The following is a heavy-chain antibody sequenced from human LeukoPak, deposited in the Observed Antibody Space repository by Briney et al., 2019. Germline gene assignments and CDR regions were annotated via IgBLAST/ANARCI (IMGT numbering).Heavy chain of an antibody. D-gene: IGHD2-15*01. CDR2: IYPGDSDT. CDR1: GYSFTGYW. CDR3: ARMDCSGGSCYGTIDY. Sequence: GESLKISCKGSGYSFTGYWIGWVRQMPGKGLEWMGIIYPGDSDTRYSPSFQGQVTISADKSISTAYLQWSSLKASDTAMYYCARMDCSGGSCYGTIDYWGQGTLVTVSS. V-gene: IGHV5-51*01. J-gene: IGHJ4*02.